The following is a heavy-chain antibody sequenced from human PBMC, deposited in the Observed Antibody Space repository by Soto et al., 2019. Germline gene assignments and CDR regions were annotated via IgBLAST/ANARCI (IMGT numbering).Heavy chain of an antibody. CDR2: IYYSGST. J-gene: IGHJ6*02. CDR1: GGSISSYY. D-gene: IGHD3-16*02. CDR3: ARGGDYDYVWGSYHHYGMDV. V-gene: IGHV4-59*01. Sequence: ETLSLTCTVSGGSISSYYWSWIRQPPGKGLEWIGYIYYSGSTNYNPSLKSRVTISVDTSKNQFSLKLSSVTAADTAVYYCARGGDYDYVWGSYHHYGMDVWGQGTTVTVSS.